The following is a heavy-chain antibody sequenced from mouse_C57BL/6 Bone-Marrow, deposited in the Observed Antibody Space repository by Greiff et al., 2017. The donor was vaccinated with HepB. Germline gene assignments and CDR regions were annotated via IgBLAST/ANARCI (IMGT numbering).Heavy chain of an antibody. Sequence: EEKVEESGGGLVKPGGSLKLSCAASGFTFSSYAMSWVRQTPEKRLEWVATISDGGSYTYYPDNVKGRFTISRDNAKNNLYLQMSHLKSEDTAMYYCARDCYYGSSWFAYWGQGTLVTVSA. CDR3: ARDCYYGSSWFAY. D-gene: IGHD1-1*01. CDR1: GFTFSSYA. CDR2: ISDGGSYT. J-gene: IGHJ3*01. V-gene: IGHV5-4*01.